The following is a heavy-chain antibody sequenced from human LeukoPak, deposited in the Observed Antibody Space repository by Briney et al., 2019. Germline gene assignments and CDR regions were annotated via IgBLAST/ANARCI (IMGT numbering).Heavy chain of an antibody. CDR1: GFTFSTYV. CDR3: ARGLLSNSQRGYFDY. J-gene: IGHJ4*02. CDR2: MSSDGSNK. Sequence: GGSLTPTCAASGFTFSTYVRHWVGQAPAKGLEWVAVMSSDGSNKYCADSVKGRFTISRDNTKNTLFLQMNSLRIEDTAVYYCARGLLSNSQRGYFDYWGQGALVSVSS. V-gene: IGHV3-30*03. D-gene: IGHD1-26*01.